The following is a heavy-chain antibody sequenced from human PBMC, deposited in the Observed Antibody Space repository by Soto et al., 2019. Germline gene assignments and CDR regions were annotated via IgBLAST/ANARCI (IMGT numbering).Heavy chain of an antibody. J-gene: IGHJ4*02. V-gene: IGHV3-23*01. CDR2: ISGSGGST. CDR3: AKDRVATTPRYYFDY. CDR1: GFTFSSFA. D-gene: IGHD5-12*01. Sequence: GGSLRLSCAASGFTFSSFAMSWVRQAPGKGLEWVSAISGSGGSTYYADSVKGRFTISRDNSKNTLYLQMNSLRAEDTAVYYCAKDRVATTPRYYFDYWGQGTLVTASS.